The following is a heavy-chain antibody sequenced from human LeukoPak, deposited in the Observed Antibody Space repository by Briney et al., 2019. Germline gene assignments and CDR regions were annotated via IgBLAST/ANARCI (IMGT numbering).Heavy chain of an antibody. J-gene: IGHJ4*02. Sequence: PGGSLRLSCAASGFTFTTYAMTWVRQAPGKGLEWVSAISGSGGSTYYADSVKGRFTISRDNSKNTLYLQMNSLRAEDTAVYYCAKAAGRESYETNFDYWGQGTLVTVSS. CDR1: GFTFTTYA. CDR2: ISGSGGST. D-gene: IGHD1-26*01. V-gene: IGHV3-23*01. CDR3: AKAAGRESYETNFDY.